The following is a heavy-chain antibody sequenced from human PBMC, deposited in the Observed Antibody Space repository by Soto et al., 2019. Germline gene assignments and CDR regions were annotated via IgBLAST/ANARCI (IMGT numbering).Heavy chain of an antibody. CDR3: ARRIVGNSGQAMDV. J-gene: IGHJ6*02. CDR2: ITYRVNEV. V-gene: IGHV3-11*01. D-gene: IGHD1-26*01. Sequence: GGTLRLSGVVSGFTFSDYNMGWMRQAPGRGLDWISYITYRVNEVYYAASVKGRFAISRENTKNSLYLQMNSLRVEDTALYYCARRIVGNSGQAMDVWGQGTTVTDSS. CDR1: GFTFSDYN.